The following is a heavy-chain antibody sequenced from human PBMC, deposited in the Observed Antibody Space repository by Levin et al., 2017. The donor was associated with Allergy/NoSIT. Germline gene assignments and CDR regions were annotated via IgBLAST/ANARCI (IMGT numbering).Heavy chain of an antibody. CDR2: IYYSGST. D-gene: IGHD3-10*01. J-gene: IGHJ4*02. CDR3: ARQDYYGSGSYLDY. Sequence: SQTLSLTCTVSGGSISSYYWSWIRQPPGKGLEWIGYIYYSGSTNYNPSLKSRVTISVDTSKNQFSLKLSSVTAADTAVYYCARQDYYGSGSYLDYWGQGTLVTVSS. CDR1: GGSISSYY. V-gene: IGHV4-59*08.